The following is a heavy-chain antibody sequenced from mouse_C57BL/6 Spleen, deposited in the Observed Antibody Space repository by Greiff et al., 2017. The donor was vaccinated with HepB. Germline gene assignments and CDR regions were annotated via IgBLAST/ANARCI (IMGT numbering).Heavy chain of an antibody. CDR2: ISYDGSN. CDR1: GYSITSGYY. V-gene: IGHV3-6*01. J-gene: IGHJ1*03. D-gene: IGHD1-1*01. CDR3: ARGDYYGSSLRYFDV. Sequence: VQLKESGPGLVKPSQSLSLTCSVTGYSITSGYYWNWIRQFPGNKLEWMGYISYDGSNNYNPSLKNRISITRDTSKNQFFLKLNSVTTEDTATYYCARGDYYGSSLRYFDVWGTGTTVTVSS.